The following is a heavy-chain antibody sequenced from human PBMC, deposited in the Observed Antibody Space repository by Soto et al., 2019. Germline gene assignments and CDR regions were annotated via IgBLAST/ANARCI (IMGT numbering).Heavy chain of an antibody. J-gene: IGHJ4*02. CDR3: AKEMPRYCSGGSCPFDY. CDR2: ISYAGRKK. V-gene: IGHV3-30*18. Sequence: QVQLVESGGGVVQPGRSLRLSCTASGFTFSTFGMHWVRQAPGKGLEWVAVISYAGRKKYYADSVRGRFTISTDNSNNTLYLQMDSLRPDDTSVYYCAKEMPRYCSGGSCPFDYWGQGTLVTVSS. D-gene: IGHD2-15*01. CDR1: GFTFSTFG.